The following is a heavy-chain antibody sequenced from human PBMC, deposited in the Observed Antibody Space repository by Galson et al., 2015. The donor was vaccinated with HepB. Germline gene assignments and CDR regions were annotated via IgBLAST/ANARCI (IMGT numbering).Heavy chain of an antibody. Sequence: SLRLSCAASGFTFSGSAMHWVRQASGKGLEWVGRIRSKANSYATAYAASVKGRFTISRDDSKNTAYLQMNSLKTEDTAVYYCTRHEPTYYDSSGYPPFDYWGQGTLVTVSS. CDR3: TRHEPTYYDSSGYPPFDY. CDR2: IRSKANSYAT. J-gene: IGHJ4*02. CDR1: GFTFSGSA. D-gene: IGHD3-22*01. V-gene: IGHV3-73*01.